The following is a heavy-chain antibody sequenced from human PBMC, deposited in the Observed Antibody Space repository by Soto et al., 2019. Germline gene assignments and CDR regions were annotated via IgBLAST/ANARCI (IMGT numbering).Heavy chain of an antibody. CDR2: ISHSGNT. D-gene: IGHD6-13*01. CDR3: ASNIAPTGQWFDP. J-gene: IGHJ5*02. Sequence: SETLSLTCVVSGCSISSGNWWSWVRQPPGKGLEWIGEISHSGNTNYNPSLKSRVTISIDKSKNHFSLQLSSVTAADTAVYYCASNIAPTGQWFDPWGQGTLVTVSS. CDR1: GCSISSGNW. V-gene: IGHV4-4*02.